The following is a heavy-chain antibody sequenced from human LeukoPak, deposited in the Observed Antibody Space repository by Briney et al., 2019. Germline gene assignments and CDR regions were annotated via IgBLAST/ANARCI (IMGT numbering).Heavy chain of an antibody. CDR1: GGSISSSSYY. J-gene: IGHJ3*02. CDR2: IYYSGST. D-gene: IGHD3-22*01. Sequence: PSETLSLTCTVSGGSISSSSYYWGWIRQPPGKGLEWIGSIYYSGSTYYNPSLKSRVTISVDTSKNQFSLKLSSVTAADTAVYYCARHQDSSGYYQGGDDAFDIWGQGTMVTVSS. CDR3: ARHQDSSGYYQGGDDAFDI. V-gene: IGHV4-39*01.